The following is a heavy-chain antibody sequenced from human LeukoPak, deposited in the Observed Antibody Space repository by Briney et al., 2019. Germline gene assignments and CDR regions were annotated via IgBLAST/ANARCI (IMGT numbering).Heavy chain of an antibody. CDR3: ARGLVPAAIWFDP. CDR1: GFTFSSYD. J-gene: IGHJ5*02. V-gene: IGHV3-13*01. D-gene: IGHD2-2*01. Sequence: GGPLRLSCAASGFTFSSYDMLWVRQATGKGLEWGSAIGTAGGSYYPGPVKGRFTISRENAKNSLYLQMNSLRAGDTAVYYCARGLVPAAIWFDPWGQGTLVTVSS. CDR2: IGTAGGS.